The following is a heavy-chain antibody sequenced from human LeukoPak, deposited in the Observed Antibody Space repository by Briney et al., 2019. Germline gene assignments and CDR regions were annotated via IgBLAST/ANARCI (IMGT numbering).Heavy chain of an antibody. D-gene: IGHD6-6*01. J-gene: IGHJ4*02. Sequence: GGSLRLSCAASGFTFSSYGMHWVRRAPGKGLEWVAVISYDGSNKYYADSVKGRFTISRDNSKNTLYLQMNSLRAEDTAVYYCAKDGTAARFAYWGQGTLVTVSS. V-gene: IGHV3-30*18. CDR2: ISYDGSNK. CDR3: AKDGTAARFAY. CDR1: GFTFSSYG.